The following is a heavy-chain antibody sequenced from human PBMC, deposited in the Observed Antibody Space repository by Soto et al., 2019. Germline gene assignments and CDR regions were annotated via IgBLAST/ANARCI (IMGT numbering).Heavy chain of an antibody. CDR3: ARGFEIYDYGDYGGMDV. D-gene: IGHD4-17*01. CDR1: GFTFSSYS. V-gene: IGHV3-21*01. CDR2: ISSSSSYI. Sequence: GGSLRLSCAASGFTFSSYSMNWVRQAPGKGLEWVSSISSSSSYIYYADSVKGRFTISRDNAKNSLYLQMNSLRAEDTAVYYCARGFEIYDYGDYGGMDVWGQGTTVTVSS. J-gene: IGHJ6*02.